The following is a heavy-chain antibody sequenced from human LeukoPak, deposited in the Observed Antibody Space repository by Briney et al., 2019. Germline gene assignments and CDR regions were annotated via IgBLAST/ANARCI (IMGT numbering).Heavy chain of an antibody. CDR1: GFTFSDFW. Sequence: GGSLRLSCAASGFTFSDFWMTWVRQAPGRGLEWVAHINQDGSEKYYVDSVRGRFTISRDNAKDSLYLQMNSLRAEDTAVYYCARVRYSDVLTGYYGDGYFDYWGQGTLVTVSS. D-gene: IGHD3-9*01. V-gene: IGHV3-7*05. CDR2: INQDGSEK. CDR3: ARVRYSDVLTGYYGDGYFDY. J-gene: IGHJ4*02.